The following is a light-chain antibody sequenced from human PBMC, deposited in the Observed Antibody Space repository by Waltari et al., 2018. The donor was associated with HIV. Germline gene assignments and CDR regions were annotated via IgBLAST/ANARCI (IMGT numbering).Light chain of an antibody. Sequence: QSALTQPRSVSGSPGQSVTISCSGPFRHVGGYTFVSLYQQHSGKAPKLVIFDVKKRPSGVPDRFSGSKSGNTASLTVSGLQAEDEADYFCCSYAGSFTLLFGGGTNLAVL. CDR2: DVK. CDR3: CSYAGSFTLL. J-gene: IGLJ3*02. CDR1: FRHVGGYTF. V-gene: IGLV2-11*01.